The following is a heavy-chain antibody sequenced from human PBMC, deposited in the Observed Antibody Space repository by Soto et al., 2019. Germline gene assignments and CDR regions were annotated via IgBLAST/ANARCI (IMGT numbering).Heavy chain of an antibody. V-gene: IGHV3-21*01. CDR2: ISSSSYI. D-gene: IGHD4-17*01. J-gene: IGHJ6*03. CDR1: GFTFSSYS. CDR3: ARLYGDYGYYYYYYYMDV. Sequence: GGSLRLSCAASGFTFSSYSMNWVRQAPGKGLEWVSSISSSSYIYYADSVKGRFTISRDNAKNSLYLQMNSLKAEDTAVYYCARLYGDYGYYYYYYYMDVWGKGTTVTVSS.